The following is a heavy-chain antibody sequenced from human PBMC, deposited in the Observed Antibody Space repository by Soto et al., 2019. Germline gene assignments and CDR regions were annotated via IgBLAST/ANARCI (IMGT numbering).Heavy chain of an antibody. D-gene: IGHD6-6*01. V-gene: IGHV3-30*18. CDR2: ISYDGSNK. Sequence: PGGSLRLSCAASGFTFSSYAMHWVRQAPGKGLEWVAVISYDGSNKYYADSVKGRFTISRDNSKHTLYLQMNSLRAEDTAVYYCAKDLEVARSSHPYNGMDVWGQRTSVTVS. CDR1: GFTFSSYA. J-gene: IGHJ6*02. CDR3: AKDLEVARSSHPYNGMDV.